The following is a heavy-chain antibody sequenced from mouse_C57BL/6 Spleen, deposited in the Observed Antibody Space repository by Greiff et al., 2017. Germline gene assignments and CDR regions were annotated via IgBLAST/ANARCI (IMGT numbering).Heavy chain of an antibody. CDR3: TWSIYDGYYNAMDY. CDR1: GYTFTSYW. CDR2: IYPGNSDT. J-gene: IGHJ4*01. Sequence: VQLQQSGTVLARPGASVKMSCKTSGYTFTSYWMHWVKQRPGQGLEWIGAIYPGNSDTSYNQKFKGKAKLTAVTSASTAYMELSSLTNEDSAVYYCTWSIYDGYYNAMDYWGQGTSVTVSS. V-gene: IGHV1-5*01. D-gene: IGHD2-3*01.